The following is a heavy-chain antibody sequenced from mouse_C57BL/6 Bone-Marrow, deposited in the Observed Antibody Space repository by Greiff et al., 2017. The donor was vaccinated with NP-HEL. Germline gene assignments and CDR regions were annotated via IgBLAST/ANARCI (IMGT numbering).Heavy chain of an antibody. CDR3: TREDGIAY. CDR2: IDPETGGT. Sequence: VQLQQSGAELVRPGASVTLSCKASGYTFTDYEMHWVKQTPVHGLEWIGAIDPETGGTAYNQKFKGKAILTADKSSSTAYMELRSLTSEDSAVYYCTREDGIAYWGQGTLVTVSA. CDR1: GYTFTDYE. D-gene: IGHD2-1*01. J-gene: IGHJ3*01. V-gene: IGHV1-15*01.